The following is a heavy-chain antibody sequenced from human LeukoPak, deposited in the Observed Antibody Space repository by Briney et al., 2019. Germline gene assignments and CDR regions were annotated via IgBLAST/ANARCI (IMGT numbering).Heavy chain of an antibody. V-gene: IGHV3-30-3*01. Sequence: GRSLRLSCAASGFTFSSYAMHWVRQAPGKGLEWVAVISYDGSNKYYADSVKGRFTISRDNSKNTLYLQMNSLRAEDTAVYYCARGLLYSSSSNLDYWGQGTLVTVSS. J-gene: IGHJ4*02. CDR2: ISYDGSNK. D-gene: IGHD6-6*01. CDR3: ARGLLYSSSSNLDY. CDR1: GFTFSSYA.